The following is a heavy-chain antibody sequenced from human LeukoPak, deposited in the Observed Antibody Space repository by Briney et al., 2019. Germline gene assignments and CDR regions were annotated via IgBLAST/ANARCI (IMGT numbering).Heavy chain of an antibody. Sequence: SVKVSCKASGGTFSSYAISWVRQAPGQGLEWMGRIIPIFGTANYAQKFQGRVTITADESTSTAYIELSSLRSEDTAVYYCATDSRYFDTNRYFDPWGQGTLITVSS. CDR3: ATDSRYFDTNRYFDP. CDR1: GGTFSSYA. J-gene: IGHJ5*02. CDR2: IIPIFGTA. D-gene: IGHD3-22*01. V-gene: IGHV1-69*13.